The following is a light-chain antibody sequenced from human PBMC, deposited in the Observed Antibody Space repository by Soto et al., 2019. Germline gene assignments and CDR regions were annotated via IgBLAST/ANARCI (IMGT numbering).Light chain of an antibody. V-gene: IGKV1-39*01. J-gene: IGKJ1*01. CDR1: QSISSY. Sequence: DIQMTQSPSSLSASVGDRVTITCRASQSISSYLNWYQQKPGKAPKXLIYAASSLQSGVPSRFSGIGSGTDFTLTISRLQPEDFETDFCQQRFSTPWTFGQGTKVDIK. CDR2: AAS. CDR3: QQRFSTPWT.